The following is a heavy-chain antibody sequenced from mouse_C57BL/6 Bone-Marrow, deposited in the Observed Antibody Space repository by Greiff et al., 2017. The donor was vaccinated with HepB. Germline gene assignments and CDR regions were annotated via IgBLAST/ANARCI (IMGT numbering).Heavy chain of an antibody. V-gene: IGHV1-81*01. CDR1: GYTFTSYG. D-gene: IGHD1-1*01. Sequence: QVQLQQSGAELARPGASVKLSCKASGYTFTSYGISWVKQRTGQGLEWIGEIYPRSGNTYYNEKFKGKATLTADKSSSTAYMEFRSLTSEDSAVYFCARWGYYGSSLYWYFDVWGTGTTVTVSS. CDR2: IYPRSGNT. J-gene: IGHJ1*03. CDR3: ARWGYYGSSLYWYFDV.